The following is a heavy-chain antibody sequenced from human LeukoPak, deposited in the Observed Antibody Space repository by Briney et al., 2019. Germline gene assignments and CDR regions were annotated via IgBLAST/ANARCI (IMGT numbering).Heavy chain of an antibody. J-gene: IGHJ4*02. CDR3: ASGHDSSGWFPFDY. Sequence: GGAPRLSCAAPGLTFSSYTMHWVRQAPGKGLEYVSAISSNGGSTYYANSVKGRFTISRDNSKNTLYLQMGSLRAEDMAVYYCASGHDSSGWFPFDYWGQGTLVTVSS. CDR2: ISSNGGST. CDR1: GLTFSSYT. D-gene: IGHD6-19*01. V-gene: IGHV3-64*01.